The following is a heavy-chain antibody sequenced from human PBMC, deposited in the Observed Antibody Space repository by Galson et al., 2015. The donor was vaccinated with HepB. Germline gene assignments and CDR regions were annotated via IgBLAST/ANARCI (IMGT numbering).Heavy chain of an antibody. CDR1: GFTFSSYS. V-gene: IGHV3-48*02. J-gene: IGHJ4*02. D-gene: IGHD3-3*01. CDR3: ARVTPWSGYYAVDY. CDR2: ITSSSSTI. Sequence: LRLSCAASGFTFSSYSMNWVRQAPGKGLEWVSYITSSSSTIYYAESVKGRLTISRDNAKNSLYLQMNSLRDEDTAVYYCARVTPWSGYYAVDYWGQGTLVTVSS.